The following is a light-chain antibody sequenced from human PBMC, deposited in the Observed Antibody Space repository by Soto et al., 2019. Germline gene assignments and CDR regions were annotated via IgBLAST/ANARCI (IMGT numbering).Light chain of an antibody. CDR1: SSNIGGNS. CDR2: DDN. V-gene: IGLV1-51*01. Sequence: QSVLTQPPSVSAAPGQKVTISCSGSSSNIGGNSVSWYQQLPGTAPKLLIYDDNKRPSGIPDRFSGSKSGTSATLTISGLQAEDEADYYCCSYAGSSTSPYVFGPGTKVTVL. J-gene: IGLJ1*01. CDR3: CSYAGSSTSPYV.